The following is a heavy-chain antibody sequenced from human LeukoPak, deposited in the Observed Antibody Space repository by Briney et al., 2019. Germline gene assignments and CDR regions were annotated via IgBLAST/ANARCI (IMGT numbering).Heavy chain of an antibody. J-gene: IGHJ3*02. V-gene: IGHV3-21*01. CDR1: GFTFSSYG. D-gene: IGHD1-1*01. CDR2: ISSSSSYI. Sequence: GGSLRLSCAASGFTFSSYGMHWVRQAPGKGLEWVSSISSSSSYIYYADSVKGLFTISRDNAKNSLYLQMNSLRAEDTAVYCCARDRPGYAFDIWGQGTMVTVSS. CDR3: ARDRPGYAFDI.